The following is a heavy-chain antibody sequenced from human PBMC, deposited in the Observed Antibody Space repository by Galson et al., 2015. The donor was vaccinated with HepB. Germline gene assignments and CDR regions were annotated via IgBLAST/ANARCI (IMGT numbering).Heavy chain of an antibody. Sequence: SLRLSCAASGFSVNYNYMSWVRQAPGKGLEWVSIIYSGGKTYYADSVKGRFTISRDNSKNTLYPQTNSLRVEDTAVYYCARNYDSSGFGILWGQGTLVTVSS. CDR1: GFSVNYNY. V-gene: IGHV3-53*01. CDR2: IYSGGKT. CDR3: ARNYDSSGFGIL. D-gene: IGHD3-22*01. J-gene: IGHJ4*02.